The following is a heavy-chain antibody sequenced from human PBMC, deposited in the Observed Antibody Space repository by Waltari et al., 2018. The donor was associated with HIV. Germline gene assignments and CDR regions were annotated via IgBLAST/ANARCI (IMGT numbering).Heavy chain of an antibody. CDR1: GDTFRTYT. CDR3: ARNGDYAPAY. J-gene: IGHJ4*02. V-gene: IGHV1-69*01. CDR2: ITPIFKTT. D-gene: IGHD4-17*01. Sequence: QVQLVQSGAEVKKPGSSVTFSCRASGDTFRTYTISWVRQAPGQGLEWMGGITPIFKTTKYAQKFQGRVTLTADESTRTTYMELTSLRSDDTAMYYCARNGDYAPAYWGQGTLVTVSS.